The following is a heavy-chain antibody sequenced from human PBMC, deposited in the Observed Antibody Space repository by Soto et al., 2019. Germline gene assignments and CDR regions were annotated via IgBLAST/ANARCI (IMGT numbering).Heavy chain of an antibody. V-gene: IGHV3-30*03. J-gene: IGHJ5*02. CDR2: ISYDGSNK. CDR3: ARHPERIAQIGWFDP. D-gene: IGHD6-13*01. CDR1: GFTFSSYG. Sequence: GGSLRLSCAASGFTFSSYGMHWVRQAPGKGLEWVAVISYDGSNKYYADSVKGRFTISRDNSKNTLYLQMNSLRAGDTAVYYCARHPERIAQIGWFDPWGQGTLVTVSS.